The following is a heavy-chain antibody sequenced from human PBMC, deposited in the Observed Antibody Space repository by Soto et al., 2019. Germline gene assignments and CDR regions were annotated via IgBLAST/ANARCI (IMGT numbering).Heavy chain of an antibody. CDR2: IYHGGST. Sequence: PSETLSLTCAVSGYSISSGYYWGWLRQPPGKGLEWIGSIYHGGSTYYNPSLNNRVTISVDTSKNMFSLRLSAVTAADTAVYYCARGRGYGFGIDYWGQGIVVTVSS. J-gene: IGHJ4*02. D-gene: IGHD5-18*01. CDR3: ARGRGYGFGIDY. V-gene: IGHV4-38-2*01. CDR1: GYSISSGYY.